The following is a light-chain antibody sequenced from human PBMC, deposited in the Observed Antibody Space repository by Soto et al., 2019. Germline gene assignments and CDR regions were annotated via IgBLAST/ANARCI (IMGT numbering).Light chain of an antibody. CDR2: GAS. CDR3: QQYESYSPLT. J-gene: IGKJ4*01. CDR1: QDISTS. V-gene: IGKV1-27*01. Sequence: DIQMTQSPSSLSASVGDIVTITFRASQDISTSLAWYQQKPGKVPNLLIYGASTLQSGVPSRFSGRRSGTEFTLTISSLQPDDFGTYYCQQYESYSPLTFGGGTKVDIK.